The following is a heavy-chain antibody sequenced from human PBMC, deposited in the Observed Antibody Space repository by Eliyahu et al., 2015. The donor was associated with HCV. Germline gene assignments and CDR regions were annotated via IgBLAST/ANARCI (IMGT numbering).Heavy chain of an antibody. CDR1: SGSXSSSRYX. V-gene: IGHV4-39*01. CDR2: IFYSGST. Sequence: QLQLQESGPGLVKPSETXSXPCTVSSGSXSSSRYXWXRXRXPPGKGLEWIGSIFYSGSTYYNPSLKSRVTISVDTSKNQFSLKLSFVTAAHTAVYYCARHLRPERYCSGGSCLTHGGHIDYWGQGTLVTVSS. D-gene: IGHD2-15*01. CDR3: ARHLRPERYCSGGSCLTHGGHIDY. J-gene: IGHJ4*02.